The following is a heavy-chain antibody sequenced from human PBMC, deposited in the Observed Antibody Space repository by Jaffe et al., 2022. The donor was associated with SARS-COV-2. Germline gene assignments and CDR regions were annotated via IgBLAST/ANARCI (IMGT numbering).Heavy chain of an antibody. CDR3: ANGNFD. CDR1: GFTFSSYG. J-gene: IGHJ4*02. V-gene: IGHV3-30*18. Sequence: QVQLVESGGGVVQPGRSLRLSCAASGFTFSSYGMHWVRQAPGKGLEWVAVISYDGSNKYYADSVKGRFTISRDNSKNTLYLQMNSLRAEDTAVYYCANGNFDWGQGTLVTVSS. D-gene: IGHD1-7*01. CDR2: ISYDGSNK.